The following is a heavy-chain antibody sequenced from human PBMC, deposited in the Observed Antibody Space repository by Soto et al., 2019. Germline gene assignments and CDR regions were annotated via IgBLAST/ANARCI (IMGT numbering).Heavy chain of an antibody. V-gene: IGHV4-4*02. Sequence: QVQLQESGPGLVKPSGTLSLTCAVSSGSITSSNLWSWVRQPPGKGLEWIGEVSHSGSTNYIPSLKSRVTISVDKSSNQFSLRLSSVTAADTAVYYCARNRYGGYDFDYWGQGTLVTVSS. CDR1: SGSITSSNL. CDR3: ARNRYGGYDFDY. J-gene: IGHJ4*02. CDR2: VSHSGST. D-gene: IGHD5-12*01.